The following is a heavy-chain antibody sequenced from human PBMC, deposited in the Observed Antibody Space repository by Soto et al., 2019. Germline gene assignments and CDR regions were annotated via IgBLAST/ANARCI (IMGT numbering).Heavy chain of an antibody. Sequence: PGGSLRLSCAASGFTFSSYGMHRVRQAPGKGLEWVAVISYDGSNKYYADSVKGRFTISRDNSKNTLYLQMNSLRAEDTAVYYCAKDQGLERRSAFDYWGQGTLVTVSS. D-gene: IGHD1-1*01. J-gene: IGHJ4*02. V-gene: IGHV3-30*18. CDR2: ISYDGSNK. CDR1: GFTFSSYG. CDR3: AKDQGLERRSAFDY.